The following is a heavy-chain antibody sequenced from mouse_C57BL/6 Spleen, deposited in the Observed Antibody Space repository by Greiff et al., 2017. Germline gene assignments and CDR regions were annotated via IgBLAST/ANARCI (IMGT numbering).Heavy chain of an antibody. D-gene: IGHD2-2*01. Sequence: QVQLQQPGAELVKPRASVKVSSKASGYTFTSYWMHWVEQRPGQGLEWIGRLHPSDSDTNYNQKFKGKATWTVDKSSSTAYMQLSSVTSEDSAVYYCAILPLYGYYYATDDRGQGTSVSV. CDR1: GYTFTSYW. CDR2: LHPSDSDT. CDR3: AILPLYGYYYATDD. V-gene: IGHV1-74*01. J-gene: IGHJ4*01.